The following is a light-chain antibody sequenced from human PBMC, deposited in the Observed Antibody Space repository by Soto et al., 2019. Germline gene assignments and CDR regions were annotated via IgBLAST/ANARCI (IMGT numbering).Light chain of an antibody. CDR3: QQYHRSAIT. CDR1: QSLTSSY. Sequence: ESVLAQSRNILYFSARQRTNLSCRASQSLTSSYLARYQQKPGQAPRLLIYAASRRATGIPDRFSGSGYATDFTLTISCREPEDSAVYYCQQYHRSAITVGQGTRLEIK. J-gene: IGKJ5*01. V-gene: IGKV3-20*01. CDR2: AAS.